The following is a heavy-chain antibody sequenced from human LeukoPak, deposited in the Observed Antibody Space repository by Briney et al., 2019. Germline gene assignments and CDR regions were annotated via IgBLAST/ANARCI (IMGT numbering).Heavy chain of an antibody. D-gene: IGHD4-23*01. V-gene: IGHV1-18*01. J-gene: IGHJ6*02. Sequence: ASVKVSCKASGYTFTGYVITWVRQAPGQGLEGMGWISAYNGNTNYAQKLQGRVTMTTDTSTSTAYMELRSLRSDDTAVYYCAREVTHHVYYGMDVWGQGTTVTVSS. CDR3: AREVTHHVYYGMDV. CDR1: GYTFTGYV. CDR2: ISAYNGNT.